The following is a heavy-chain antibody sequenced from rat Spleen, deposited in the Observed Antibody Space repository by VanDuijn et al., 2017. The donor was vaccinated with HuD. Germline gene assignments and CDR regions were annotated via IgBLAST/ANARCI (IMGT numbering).Heavy chain of an antibody. Sequence: EVQLVESGGGLEQPGGSLKLSCAASGFTFSDYNMAWVRQAPTKGLEWVASISTGGGNTYYRDSMKGRFTISRHNAKSTLYLQMDSLRSEDTATYYCARHKAGTYWYFDFWGPGTMVTVSS. D-gene: IGHD4-2*01. CDR3: ARHKAGTYWYFDF. CDR2: ISTGGGNT. CDR1: GFTFSDYN. V-gene: IGHV5S23*01. J-gene: IGHJ1*01.